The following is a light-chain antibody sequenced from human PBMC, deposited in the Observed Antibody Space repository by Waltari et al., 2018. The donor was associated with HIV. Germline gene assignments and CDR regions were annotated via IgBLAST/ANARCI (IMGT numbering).Light chain of an antibody. CDR3: AAWDDRLNLV. V-gene: IGLV1-47*01. J-gene: IGLJ2*01. Sequence: QSVLTQPPSASGTPGQRATISCFGSNSNIGSNYVYWYQQLPAMAPKLLIYKNNQRPSGVPDRFSGSKSGTSASLAISGLRSEDEADYYCAAWDDRLNLVFGGGTKLTVL. CDR2: KNN. CDR1: NSNIGSNY.